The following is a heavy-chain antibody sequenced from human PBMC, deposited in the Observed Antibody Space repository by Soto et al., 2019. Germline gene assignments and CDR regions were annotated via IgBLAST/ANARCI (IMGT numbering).Heavy chain of an antibody. D-gene: IGHD2-15*01. CDR1: GDSVSSNSAA. J-gene: IGHJ5*02. CDR2: TYYRSKWYN. CDR3: ARDEGLGYCSGGSCLTLSWFDP. Sequence: QVQLQQSGPGLVKPSQTLSLTCAISGDSVSSNSAAWNWIRQSPSRGLEWLGRTYYRSKWYNDYAVSVKSRITINPDTSKNQFSLQLNSVTPEDTAVYYCARDEGLGYCSGGSCLTLSWFDPWGQGTLVTVSS. V-gene: IGHV6-1*01.